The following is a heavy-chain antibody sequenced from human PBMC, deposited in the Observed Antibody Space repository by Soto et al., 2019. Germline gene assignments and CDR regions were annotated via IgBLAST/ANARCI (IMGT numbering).Heavy chain of an antibody. CDR3: ARGLTYYYDSSGYYHFDY. Sequence: ETLSLTCTVSGGSISSYYWSWIRQPPGKGLEWIGYIYYSGSTNYNPSLKSRVTISVDTSKNQFSLKLSSVTAADTAVYYCARGLTYYYDSSGYYHFDYWGQGTLVTVSS. CDR2: IYYSGST. J-gene: IGHJ4*02. D-gene: IGHD3-22*01. V-gene: IGHV4-59*01. CDR1: GGSISSYY.